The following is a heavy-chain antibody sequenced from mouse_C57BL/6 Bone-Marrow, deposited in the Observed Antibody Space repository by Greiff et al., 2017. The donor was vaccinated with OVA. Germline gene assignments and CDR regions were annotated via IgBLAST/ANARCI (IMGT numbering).Heavy chain of an antibody. CDR2: IDPSDSYT. V-gene: IGHV1-59*01. J-gene: IGHJ3*01. Sequence: VQLQQPGAELVRPGTSVKLSCKASGYTFTSYWMHWVKQRPGQGLEWIGVIDPSDSYTNYNQKFKGKATLTVDTSSSTAYMQLSSLTSEDSAVYYCARSGIYEAYWGQGTLVTVSA. CDR1: GYTFTSYW. CDR3: ARSGIYEAY. D-gene: IGHD1-1*01.